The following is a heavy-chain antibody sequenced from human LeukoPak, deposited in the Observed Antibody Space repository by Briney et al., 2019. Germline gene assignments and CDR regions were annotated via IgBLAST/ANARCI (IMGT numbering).Heavy chain of an antibody. V-gene: IGHV3-15*01. Sequence: IKSKTDGGTTDYAAPVKGRFTISRGDSKNTLYLQMNSLRAEDTAVYYCAKDSRLFDYRGQGTLVTVSS. CDR3: AKDSRLFDY. J-gene: IGHJ4*02. CDR2: IKSKTDGGTT.